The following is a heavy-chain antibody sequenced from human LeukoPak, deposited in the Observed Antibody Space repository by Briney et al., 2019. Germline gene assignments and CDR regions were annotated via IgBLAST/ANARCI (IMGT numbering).Heavy chain of an antibody. CDR3: AKDGGLWVSAHWGDS. J-gene: IGHJ4*02. V-gene: IGHV3-23*01. D-gene: IGHD7-27*01. Sequence: GVLRLSCTASGLTFISYTMTWVRQAPGKGLKWVSTITTGDGNTYYADSVKGRFTVSRDDSKNTLYLQMNSLRAEDTAVYYCAKDGGLWVSAHWGDSWGRGALVTVSS. CDR1: GLTFISYT. CDR2: ITTGDGNT.